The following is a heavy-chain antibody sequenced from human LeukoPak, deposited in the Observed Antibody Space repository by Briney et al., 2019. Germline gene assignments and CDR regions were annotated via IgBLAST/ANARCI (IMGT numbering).Heavy chain of an antibody. V-gene: IGHV3-53*01. CDR3: ARDRRYSSSWYFWN. Sequence: SGGSLRLSCGVSGFIVSRNYMSWVRQAPGKGLEWVSIIYTGGDTYYADSVKGRFTISRDNSNNTLYLQMNSLRAEDTGMYYCARDRRYSSSWYFWNWGKGTLVTVSS. CDR2: IYTGGDT. CDR1: GFIVSRNY. J-gene: IGHJ4*02. D-gene: IGHD6-13*01.